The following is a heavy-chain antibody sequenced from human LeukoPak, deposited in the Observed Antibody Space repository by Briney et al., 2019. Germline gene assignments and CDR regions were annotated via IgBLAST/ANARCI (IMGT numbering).Heavy chain of an antibody. CDR2: IKQDGSAK. J-gene: IGHJ4*02. Sequence: GGSLRLSCAASGFTFSSYWMSWVRQAPGKGLEWVANIKQDGSAKYYVDSVKGRFTISRDNAKNSLYLQMNSLRAEDTAVYYCARDAPSNYYDSSGYPTPIDYWGQGTLVTVSS. CDR1: GFTFSSYW. V-gene: IGHV3-7*01. D-gene: IGHD3-22*01. CDR3: ARDAPSNYYDSSGYPTPIDY.